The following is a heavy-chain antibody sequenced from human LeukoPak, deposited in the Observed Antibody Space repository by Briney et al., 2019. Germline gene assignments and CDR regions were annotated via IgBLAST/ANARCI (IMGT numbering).Heavy chain of an antibody. J-gene: IGHJ5*02. V-gene: IGHV4-59*01. CDR2: IYYSGST. Sequence: PSETLSLTCTVSGGSISSYYWSWIRQPPGPGLDWIGYIYYSGSTNYNPSLKSRVTISVDTSKNQFSLKLSSVTAADTAVYYCARDIGSSGLDNWFDPWGQGTLVTVSS. D-gene: IGHD3-22*01. CDR1: GGSISSYY. CDR3: ARDIGSSGLDNWFDP.